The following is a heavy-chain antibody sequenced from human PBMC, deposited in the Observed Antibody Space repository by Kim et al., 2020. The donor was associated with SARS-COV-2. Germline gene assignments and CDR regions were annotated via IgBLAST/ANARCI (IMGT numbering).Heavy chain of an antibody. D-gene: IGHD3-22*01. CDR3: ARYSYDSSAYYVFDY. Sequence: PSRTCRVTISVDTSKHQFALKLSSVTAADTAVYYCARYSYDSSAYYVFDYWGQGTLVTVSS. J-gene: IGHJ4*02. V-gene: IGHV4-34*01.